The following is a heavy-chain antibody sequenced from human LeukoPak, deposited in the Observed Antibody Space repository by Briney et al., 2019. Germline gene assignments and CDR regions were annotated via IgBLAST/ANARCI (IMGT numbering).Heavy chain of an antibody. CDR2: INSDGSIT. D-gene: IGHD4-11*01. V-gene: IGHV3-74*01. CDR1: GFTFTTYW. J-gene: IGHJ4*02. Sequence: GGSLRLSCAASGFTFTTYWMHWVRQAPGKGLVWVSHINSDGSITSYADSVKGRFTISRDNAKNTLYLQMNSLRVEDTAVYYCAKSTSMVPVTTFDYWGQGTLVTVSS. CDR3: AKSTSMVPVTTFDY.